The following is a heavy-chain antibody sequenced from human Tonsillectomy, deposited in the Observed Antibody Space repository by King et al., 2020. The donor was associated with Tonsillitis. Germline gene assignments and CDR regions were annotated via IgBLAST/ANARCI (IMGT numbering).Heavy chain of an antibody. J-gene: IGHJ4*02. Sequence: VQLVESGGGLAQPGGSLRLPCAASGFTFSSSVMTWVRQAPGKGLDWVSIIGLSNTNTFYTDSVKGRFTISRDNSKNTVYLQMNSLRVEDTAIYYCARGEGYCSGGTCYRYFDQWGQGTLVTVSS. CDR3: ARGEGYCSGGTCYRYFDQ. D-gene: IGHD2-15*01. V-gene: IGHV3-23*04. CDR2: IGLSNTNT. CDR1: GFTFSSSV.